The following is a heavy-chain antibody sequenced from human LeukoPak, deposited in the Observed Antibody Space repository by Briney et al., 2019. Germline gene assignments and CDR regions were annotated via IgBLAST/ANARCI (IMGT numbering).Heavy chain of an antibody. D-gene: IGHD3-16*02. J-gene: IGHJ4*02. Sequence: ASVKVSCKASGYTFTSYDISWVRQAPGQGLEWMGWISAYNGNTNYAQKLQGRVTMTTDTSTSTAYMELRSLRSGDTAVYYCARDTITFGGVIVLLDYWGQGTLVTVSS. CDR2: ISAYNGNT. V-gene: IGHV1-18*01. CDR3: ARDTITFGGVIVLLDY. CDR1: GYTFTSYD.